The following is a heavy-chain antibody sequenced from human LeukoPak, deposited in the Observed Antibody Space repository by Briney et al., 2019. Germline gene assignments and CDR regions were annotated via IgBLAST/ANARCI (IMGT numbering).Heavy chain of an antibody. CDR3: ARRLASCGGDCYSFDY. Sequence: GESLRISCKGSGYSFITYWISWVRQMPGKGLEWMGRIAPSDSYTYYSPSFQGHVTISADKSINTAYLQWTSLRASDTAMYYCARRLASCGGDCYSFDYWGQGTLVTVSS. D-gene: IGHD2-21*02. CDR2: IAPSDSYT. J-gene: IGHJ4*02. V-gene: IGHV5-10-1*01. CDR1: GYSFITYW.